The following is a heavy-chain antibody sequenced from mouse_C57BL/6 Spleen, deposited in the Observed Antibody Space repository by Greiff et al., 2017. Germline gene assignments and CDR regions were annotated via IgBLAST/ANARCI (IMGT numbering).Heavy chain of an antibody. CDR2: INYDGSST. CDR3: AREDDYYARDY. V-gene: IGHV5-16*01. J-gene: IGHJ4*01. CDR1: GFTFSDYY. Sequence: EVQLQQSEGGLVQPGSSMKLSCTASGFTFSDYYMDWVRQVPEKGLEWVANINYDGSSTYYLDSLKSRFIISRDNAKNILYLQMSSLKSEDTATYYCAREDDYYARDYWGQGTSVTVSS.